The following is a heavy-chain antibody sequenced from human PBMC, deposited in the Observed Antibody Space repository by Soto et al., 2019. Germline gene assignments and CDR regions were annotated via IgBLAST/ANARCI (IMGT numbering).Heavy chain of an antibody. Sequence: XETLSLTFAVYGASFSGYFWTWIRQPPGKGLEWIGEINHSVSSNYNPSLKSRLTISVDTSKSQFSLKLSSVTAADTAVYYCARGAGGSSSYIDYWGQGTLVT. CDR3: ARGAGGSSSYIDY. CDR2: INHSVSS. CDR1: GASFSGYF. D-gene: IGHD6-19*01. J-gene: IGHJ4*02. V-gene: IGHV4-34*01.